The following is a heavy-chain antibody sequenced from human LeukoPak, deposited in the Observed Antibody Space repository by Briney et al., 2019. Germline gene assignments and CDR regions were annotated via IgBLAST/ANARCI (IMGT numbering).Heavy chain of an antibody. Sequence: QSGGSLRLSCAASGFTFMIYAMTWVRQAPGKGPEWVSGILASGGSTYYADSVKGRFTISRDNSKNTLYLQMNSLRAEDTAVYYCAKNYHDSSGYFSWAFDIWGQGTMVTLSS. D-gene: IGHD3-22*01. CDR3: AKNYHDSSGYFSWAFDI. CDR2: ILASGGST. V-gene: IGHV3-23*01. CDR1: GFTFMIYA. J-gene: IGHJ3*02.